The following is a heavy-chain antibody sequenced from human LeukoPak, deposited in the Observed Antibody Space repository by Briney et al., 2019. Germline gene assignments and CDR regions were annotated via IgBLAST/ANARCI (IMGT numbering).Heavy chain of an antibody. CDR1: GFTFSTYW. CDR2: IKQDGSEK. CDR3: ARDLGQWLALDAFDI. D-gene: IGHD6-19*01. V-gene: IGHV3-7*04. Sequence: PGGSLRLSCVASGFTFSTYWMSWVRQAPGKGLEWVANIKQDGSEKYYVDSVKGRFTISRDNAKNSLYLQMNSLRAEDTAVYYCARDLGQWLALDAFDIWGQGTMVTVSS. J-gene: IGHJ3*02.